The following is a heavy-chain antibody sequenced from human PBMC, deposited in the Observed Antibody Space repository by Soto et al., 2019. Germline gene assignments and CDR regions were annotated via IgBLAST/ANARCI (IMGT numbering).Heavy chain of an antibody. CDR2: ISSSGLTT. V-gene: IGHV3-48*03. CDR1: GFNFRMYE. CDR3: ARYGTSGDW. D-gene: IGHD3-10*01. Sequence: PGGSLRLSCQASGFNFRMYEMHWVRTAPGKGLEWVSYISSSGLTTYYADFAEGRFTISRDNAKDSLYLHLNSLRVGDTAVYYCARYGTSGDWWGLGTQVTVSS. J-gene: IGHJ5*01.